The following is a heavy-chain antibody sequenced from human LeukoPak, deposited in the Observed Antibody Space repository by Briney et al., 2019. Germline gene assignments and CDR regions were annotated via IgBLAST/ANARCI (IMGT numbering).Heavy chain of an antibody. CDR3: ARDKYSYGYVGYYYYGMDV. V-gene: IGHV4-34*01. CDR2: INHSGST. Sequence: PSETLSLACAVYGGSFSGYYWSWIRQPPGKGLEWMGEINHSGSTNYNPSLKSRVTISVDTSKNQFSLKLSSVTAADTAVYYCARDKYSYGYVGYYYYGMDVWGQGTTVTVSS. J-gene: IGHJ6*02. CDR1: GGSFSGYY. D-gene: IGHD5-18*01.